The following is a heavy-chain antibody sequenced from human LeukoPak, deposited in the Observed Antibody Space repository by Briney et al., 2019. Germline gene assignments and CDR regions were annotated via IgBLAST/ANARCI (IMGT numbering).Heavy chain of an antibody. J-gene: IGHJ4*02. Sequence: SETLSLTCTVSGASISSYYWSWIRQPPGKGLEWIGDIYYSGSIKYNPSLKSRVTMSVDTSKNQFSLKLSTVTAADTAIYYCARENPSGYYNRPIDYWGQGTLVTVSS. D-gene: IGHD3-22*01. CDR2: IYYSGSI. V-gene: IGHV4-59*01. CDR3: ARENPSGYYNRPIDY. CDR1: GASISSYY.